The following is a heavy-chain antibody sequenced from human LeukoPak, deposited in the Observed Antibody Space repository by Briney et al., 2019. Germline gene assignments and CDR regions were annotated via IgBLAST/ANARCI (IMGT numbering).Heavy chain of an antibody. CDR3: ACTSGYDFSSYYYYYMDV. CDR2: ISSGSSYI. D-gene: IGHD5-12*01. J-gene: IGHJ6*03. Sequence: GGSLRLSCAASGFTFSSYSMNWFRQAPGKGRGGVSSISSGSSYIYYADSVKGRFTISRDNAENSLYLQMNSLSAEDTAVYYCACTSGYDFSSYYYYYMDVWGKGTTVTVSS. CDR1: GFTFSSYS. V-gene: IGHV3-21*01.